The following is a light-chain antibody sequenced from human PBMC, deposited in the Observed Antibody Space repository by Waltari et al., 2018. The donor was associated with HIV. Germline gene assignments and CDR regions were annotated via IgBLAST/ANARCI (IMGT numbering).Light chain of an antibody. V-gene: IGKV3-20*01. CDR1: QSVSSY. CDR3: QQYGGSSS. J-gene: IGKJ4*01. CDR2: GAS. Sequence: EIVLTQSPGTLSLSPGERATLSCRASQSVSSYLAWYQQKPGQAPRLLIYGASSRATGIPDGFSGSGSGTDFTLTISRLEPGDFAVYYCQQYGGSSSFGGGTKVEIK.